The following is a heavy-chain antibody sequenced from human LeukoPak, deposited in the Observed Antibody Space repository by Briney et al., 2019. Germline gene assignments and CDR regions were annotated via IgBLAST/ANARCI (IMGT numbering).Heavy chain of an antibody. V-gene: IGHV1-8*01. CDR3: VRGDLPTTVLNDPFNI. Sequence: AAVKVSCKASGYTFRSYDINWVRQAPGQGLEWLGWMSPSSGNTGYAPKFQGRVTMTRVTSINTAYMELTSLRSEDTAVYFCVRGDLPTTVLNDPFNIWGQGTMVTVSS. J-gene: IGHJ3*02. D-gene: IGHD4-11*01. CDR2: MSPSSGNT. CDR1: GYTFRSYD.